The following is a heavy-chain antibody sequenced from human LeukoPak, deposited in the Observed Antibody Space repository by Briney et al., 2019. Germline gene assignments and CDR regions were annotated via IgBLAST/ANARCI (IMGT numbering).Heavy chain of an antibody. CDR2: IIPIFGTA. Sequence: GASVKVSCKASGGTFSSYAISWVRQAPGQGLEWMGGIIPIFGTANYAQKFQGGVTITADESTSTAYMELSSLRSEDTAVYYCAKDRSYSYGGIDYWGQGTLVTVSS. CDR1: GGTFSSYA. J-gene: IGHJ4*02. D-gene: IGHD5-18*01. CDR3: AKDRSYSYGGIDY. V-gene: IGHV1-69*13.